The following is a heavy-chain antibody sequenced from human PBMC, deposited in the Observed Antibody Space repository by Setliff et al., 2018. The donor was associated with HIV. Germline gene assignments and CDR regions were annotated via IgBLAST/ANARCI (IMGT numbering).Heavy chain of an antibody. CDR3: ARAKTIGVSAVFFDP. Sequence: PSETLSLTCTVSGGSMNSDSCSWTWLRQPAGKGPELIGHIYVGGSVIYNPSLASRVTISMVPSKNQFSLDLSSVTAADTAKYYCARAKTIGVSAVFFDPWGQGRPVTVSS. V-gene: IGHV4-61*09. D-gene: IGHD3-3*01. J-gene: IGHJ5*02. CDR1: GGSMNSDSCS. CDR2: IYVGGSV.